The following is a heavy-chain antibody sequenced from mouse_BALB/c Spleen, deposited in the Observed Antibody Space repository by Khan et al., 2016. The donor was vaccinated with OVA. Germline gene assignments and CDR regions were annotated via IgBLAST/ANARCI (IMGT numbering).Heavy chain of an antibody. D-gene: IGHD2-2*01. CDR3: ARGGYGGFAF. CDR2: IFPGSVSI. Sequence: QVQLKQSGGDLMKPGASVKISCKATGYTFSSYWIEWVKQRPGHGLEWIGQIFPGSVSITYNEKFKGKATFTADTSSNTAYMQLSSLTSEDSAVYSCARGGYGGFAFWGQGTLVTVSA. V-gene: IGHV1-9*01. CDR1: GYTFSSYW. J-gene: IGHJ3*01.